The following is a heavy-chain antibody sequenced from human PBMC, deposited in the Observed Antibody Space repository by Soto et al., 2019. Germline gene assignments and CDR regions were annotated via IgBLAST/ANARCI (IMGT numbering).Heavy chain of an antibody. D-gene: IGHD6-6*01. CDR1: GYSFSKHW. Sequence: EVQLVQSGAEVKKPGESLRIACKASGYSFSKHWITWLRQMPGKGLEWMGRIDPSDSYTSYSPSFQGHVTISTDTSISTAFLQWSSLKSSDSAKYYCARHEYSTSSIDYYFGVDVWGQGTTVTVSS. J-gene: IGHJ6*02. CDR3: ARHEYSTSSIDYYFGVDV. CDR2: IDPSDSYT. V-gene: IGHV5-10-1*03.